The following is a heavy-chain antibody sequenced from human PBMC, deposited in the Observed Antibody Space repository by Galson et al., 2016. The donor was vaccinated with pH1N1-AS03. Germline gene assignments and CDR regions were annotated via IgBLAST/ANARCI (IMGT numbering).Heavy chain of an antibody. CDR3: ARQVRDGYNDYFDY. CDR2: IYPGDSDT. V-gene: IGHV5-51*01. Sequence: QSGAEVKKPGESLKISCKTSGYIFTSYWVAWVRHMPGKGLEWMGIIYPGDSDTRYSPSFQGQVTISADRSINTAYLPWSSLMASDTAIYYCARQVRDGYNDYFDYWGQGILVTVSS. CDR1: GYIFTSYW. D-gene: IGHD5-24*01. J-gene: IGHJ4*02.